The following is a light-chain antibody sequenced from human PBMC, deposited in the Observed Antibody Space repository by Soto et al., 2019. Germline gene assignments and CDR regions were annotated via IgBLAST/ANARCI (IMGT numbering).Light chain of an antibody. CDR2: DVS. Sequence: QSALTQPRSVSGSPGQSVTISCTGTSSDVGGYNFVSWYQHHPGKAPKLMIYDVSKRPSGVPDRFSGSKSGSTASLTISGLQAEDEADYYCCSYAGSYTLVFGGETQLTVL. CDR1: SSDVGGYNF. J-gene: IGLJ3*02. CDR3: CSYAGSYTLV. V-gene: IGLV2-11*01.